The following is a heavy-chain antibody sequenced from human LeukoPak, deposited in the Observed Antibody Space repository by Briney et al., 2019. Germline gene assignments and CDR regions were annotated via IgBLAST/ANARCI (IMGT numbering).Heavy chain of an antibody. V-gene: IGHV4-59*08. J-gene: IGHJ3*02. CDR2: IYYSGST. CDR3: ARFVYSSSWFDAFDI. D-gene: IGHD6-13*01. Sequence: SETLSLTCTVSGGSISSYYWSWIRQPPGKGLEWIGYIYYSGSTNYNPSLKSRVTISVDTSKNQFSLKLSSVTAADTAVYYCARFVYSSSWFDAFDIWGQGTMVTVSS. CDR1: GGSISSYY.